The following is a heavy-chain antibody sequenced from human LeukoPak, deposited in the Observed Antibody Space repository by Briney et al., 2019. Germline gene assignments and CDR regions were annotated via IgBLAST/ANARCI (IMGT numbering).Heavy chain of an antibody. D-gene: IGHD6-13*01. CDR2: INHSGST. Sequence: SETLSLTCAVYGGSFSGYYWSWIRQPPGKGLEWIGEINHSGSTNYNPSLKSRVTISVDTSKNQFSLKLSSVTAADTAVYYCARKPGYSSSWLNWFDPWGQGTLVTASP. CDR1: GGSFSGYY. CDR3: ARKPGYSSSWLNWFDP. J-gene: IGHJ5*02. V-gene: IGHV4-34*01.